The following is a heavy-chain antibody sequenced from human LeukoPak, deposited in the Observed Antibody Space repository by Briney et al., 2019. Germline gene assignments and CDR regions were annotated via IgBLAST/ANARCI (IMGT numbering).Heavy chain of an antibody. J-gene: IGHJ4*02. Sequence: GASVKVSCKASGYTFTNFGISCVRQAPGQGLEWMGWISAYTNYAQRLQGRVTMTTDTSTSTAYMELRSLRSDDTAVYYCARDRDYGDYNTQDLFVYWGQGTLVTVSS. CDR3: ARDRDYGDYNTQDLFVY. D-gene: IGHD4-17*01. V-gene: IGHV1-18*01. CDR1: GYTFTNFG. CDR2: ISAYT.